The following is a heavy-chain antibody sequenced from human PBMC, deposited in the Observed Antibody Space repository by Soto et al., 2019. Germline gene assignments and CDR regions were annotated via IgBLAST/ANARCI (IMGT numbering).Heavy chain of an antibody. CDR1: GFTFSSYA. V-gene: IGHV3-30-3*01. J-gene: IGHJ4*02. D-gene: IGHD6-13*01. CDR2: ISYDGSNK. CDR3: ARIAAAGAPIYDYFDY. Sequence: PGGSLRLSCAASGFTFSSYAMHWVRQAPGKGLEWVAVISYDGSNKYYADSVKGRFTISRDNSKNTLYLQMNSLRAEDTAVYYCARIAAAGAPIYDYFDYWGQGTLVTVSS.